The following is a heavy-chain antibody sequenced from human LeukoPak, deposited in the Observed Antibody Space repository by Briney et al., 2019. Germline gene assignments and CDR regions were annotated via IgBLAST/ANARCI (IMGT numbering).Heavy chain of an antibody. J-gene: IGHJ4*02. V-gene: IGHV3-30-3*01. CDR1: GFTFSNYA. CDR3: ARDWGRRYSSGWYGDFDY. D-gene: IGHD6-19*01. Sequence: GGSLRLSCAASGFTFSNYAMHWVRQAPGKGLEWVAVIAYDGSDKYYADSVKCRFTISRDNSKNTLYLQMNSLRPEDTAVYYCARDWGRRYSSGWYGDFDYWGQGTLVTVSS. CDR2: IAYDGSDK.